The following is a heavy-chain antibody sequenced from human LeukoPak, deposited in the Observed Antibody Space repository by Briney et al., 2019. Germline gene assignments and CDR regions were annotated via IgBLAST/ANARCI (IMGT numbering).Heavy chain of an antibody. CDR2: IYYSGST. Sequence: SQTLSLPCTVSGGSISSGGYYWSWIRQHPGKGLEWIGYIYYSGSTYYNPSLKSRVTISVDKSKNQFSLKLSSVTAADTAVYYCARTVVPAANYYYYYMDVWGKGTTVTVSS. CDR1: GGSISSGGYY. V-gene: IGHV4-31*03. J-gene: IGHJ6*03. D-gene: IGHD2-2*01. CDR3: ARTVVPAANYYYYYMDV.